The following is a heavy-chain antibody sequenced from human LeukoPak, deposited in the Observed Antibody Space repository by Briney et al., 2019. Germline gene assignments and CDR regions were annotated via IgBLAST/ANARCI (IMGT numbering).Heavy chain of an antibody. CDR3: ARSPITMVRGVGQFDY. D-gene: IGHD3-10*01. V-gene: IGHV4-59*01. CDR2: IYYSGST. J-gene: IGHJ4*02. CDR1: GGSISSYY. Sequence: SETLSLTCTVSGGSISSYYWSWIRQPPGKGLEWIGYIYYSGSTNYNPSLKSRVTISVDTSKNQFSLKLSSVTAADTAVYYCARSPITMVRGVGQFDYWGQGTLVTVSS.